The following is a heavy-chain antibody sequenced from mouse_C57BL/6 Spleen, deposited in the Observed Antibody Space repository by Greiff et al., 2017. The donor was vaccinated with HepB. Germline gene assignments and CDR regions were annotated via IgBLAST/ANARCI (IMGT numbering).Heavy chain of an antibody. CDR1: GFNITDYY. D-gene: IGHD1-1*01. Sequence: DVKLVESGAELVKPGASVKLSCTASGFNITDYYMHWVKQRTEQGLEWIGRIDPEDGETKYAPKLQGKATITADTSPNTAYLQLSSLTSEDTAAYYCALSTEEDAMDYWGQGTSVTVSS. J-gene: IGHJ4*01. V-gene: IGHV14-2*01. CDR3: ALSTEEDAMDY. CDR2: IDPEDGET.